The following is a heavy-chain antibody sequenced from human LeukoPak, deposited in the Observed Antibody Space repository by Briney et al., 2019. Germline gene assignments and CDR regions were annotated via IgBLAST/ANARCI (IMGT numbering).Heavy chain of an antibody. CDR3: ARGGIAVAALRPRRWFDP. CDR1: GGSFSGYY. CDR2: IDHSGST. Sequence: PSETLSLTCAVYGGSFSGYYWSWIRQPPGKGLEWIGEIDHSGSTNYNPSLKSRVTISVDTSKNQFSLKLSPVTAADTAVYYCARGGIAVAALRPRRWFDPWGQGTLVTVSS. J-gene: IGHJ5*02. V-gene: IGHV4-34*01. D-gene: IGHD6-19*01.